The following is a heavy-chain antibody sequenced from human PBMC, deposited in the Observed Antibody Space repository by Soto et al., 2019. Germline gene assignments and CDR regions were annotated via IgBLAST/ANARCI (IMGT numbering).Heavy chain of an antibody. CDR1: GFTFSSYA. J-gene: IGHJ3*02. Sequence: GGSLRVSCAASGFTFSSYAMSWVRQAPGKGLEWVSAISGSGGSTYYADSVKGRFTISRDNSKNTLYLQMNSLRAEDTAVYYCAKKQRGAYYDILTGSAGDAFDIWGQGTMVTVSS. CDR2: ISGSGGST. D-gene: IGHD3-9*01. V-gene: IGHV3-23*01. CDR3: AKKQRGAYYDILTGSAGDAFDI.